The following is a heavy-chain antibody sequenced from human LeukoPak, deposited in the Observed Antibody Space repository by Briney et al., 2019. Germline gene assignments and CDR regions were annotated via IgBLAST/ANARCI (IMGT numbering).Heavy chain of an antibody. J-gene: IGHJ3*02. V-gene: IGHV3-23*01. CDR2: ISGSGGST. D-gene: IGHD6-13*01. Sequence: PGGSLRLSCAASGFTFSSYAMSWVRQAPGKGLEWVSAISGSGGSTYYADSVKGRFTISRDNSKNTLYLQMGSLRAEDMAVYYCASIRGSSWYPLGAFDIWGQGTMVTVSS. CDR3: ASIRGSSWYPLGAFDI. CDR1: GFTFSSYA.